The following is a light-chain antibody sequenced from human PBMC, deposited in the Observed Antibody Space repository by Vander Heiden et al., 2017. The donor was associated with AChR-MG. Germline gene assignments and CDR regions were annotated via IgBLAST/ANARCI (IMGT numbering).Light chain of an antibody. Sequence: DIQMTQSPSTLSASVGDRGTITCRASQSISSWLAWYQQTPGKGPKLLIYKASSVESGVPSRFSGSRSGTEFTLTISSLQPDDFATYYCQQYNSYPYTFGQGTKLEIK. CDR3: QQYNSYPYT. J-gene: IGKJ2*01. V-gene: IGKV1-5*03. CDR1: QSISSW. CDR2: KAS.